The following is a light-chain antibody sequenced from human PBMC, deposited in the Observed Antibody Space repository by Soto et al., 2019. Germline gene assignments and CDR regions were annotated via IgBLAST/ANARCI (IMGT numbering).Light chain of an antibody. J-gene: IGLJ2*01. CDR1: SSDVGGYNY. Sequence: QSVLTQPASVSGSPGQSITISCTGTSSDVGGYNYVSWYQQHPGKAPQLMIYDVSSRPSGVSLRFSGSKSGNTASLTISGLQAEDEAYYFCSSYTANTTTRVFGGGTKLTVL. CDR3: SSYTANTTTRV. CDR2: DVS. V-gene: IGLV2-14*03.